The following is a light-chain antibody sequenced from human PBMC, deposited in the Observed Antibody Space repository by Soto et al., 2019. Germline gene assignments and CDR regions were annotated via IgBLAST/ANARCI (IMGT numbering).Light chain of an antibody. Sequence: DIVMTQSPLSLPVTPGEPASISCRSSQSLLHSNGYNYLDWYLQKPGQSPQVLIYMGSNRASGVPDRVSGSGSGTDFTLKISRVEAEDVGVYYYMPALQTPLTFGGGTQVEIK. J-gene: IGKJ4*01. CDR3: MPALQTPLT. CDR1: QSLLHSNGYNY. CDR2: MGS. V-gene: IGKV2-28*01.